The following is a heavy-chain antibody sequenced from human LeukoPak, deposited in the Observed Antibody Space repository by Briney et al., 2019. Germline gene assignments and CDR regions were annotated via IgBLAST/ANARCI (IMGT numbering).Heavy chain of an antibody. Sequence: NPSETLSLTCTVSGGSFSSSSYYWGWIRQLPGKGLEWVGSIYYSGSTYYNPSLKSRVTISVDTSKNQFSLKLSSVTAADTAVYYCARAQPSVRYSRYSSSWNWFDPWGQGTLVTVSS. D-gene: IGHD6-13*01. CDR3: ARAQPSVRYSRYSSSWNWFDP. CDR1: GGSFSSSSYY. V-gene: IGHV4-39*07. J-gene: IGHJ5*02. CDR2: IYYSGST.